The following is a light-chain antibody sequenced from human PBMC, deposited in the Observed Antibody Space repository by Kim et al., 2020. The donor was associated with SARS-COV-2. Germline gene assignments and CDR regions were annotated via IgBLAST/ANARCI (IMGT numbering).Light chain of an antibody. J-gene: IGKJ2*01. V-gene: IGKV3-20*01. CDR1: QSVGSNY. CDR3: QQYGSSPRT. CDR2: GAF. Sequence: ETVLTQSPGTLSLSPGERATLSCRASQSVGSNYLAWFQQKPGQAPRLLIYGAFSKATGIPDRFGGSGSGTDFTLTISRLEPEDFAVYYCQQYGSSPRTFGQGTKLEI.